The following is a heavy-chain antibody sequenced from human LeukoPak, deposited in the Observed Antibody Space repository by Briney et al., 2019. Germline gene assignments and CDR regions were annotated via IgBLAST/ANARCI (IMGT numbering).Heavy chain of an antibody. Sequence: PGGSLRLSCAASGFIFSNSAMHWVRQAPGKGLEWVAVISYDGSNKYYAGSVKGRFTISRDNSKNTLYLQMNRLRAEGTAVYYGAKDIEEWLVKGGGCFDYWGQGTLVTVSS. J-gene: IGHJ4*02. D-gene: IGHD6-19*01. CDR3: AKDIEEWLVKGGGCFDY. CDR1: GFIFSNSA. CDR2: ISYDGSNK. V-gene: IGHV3-30*18.